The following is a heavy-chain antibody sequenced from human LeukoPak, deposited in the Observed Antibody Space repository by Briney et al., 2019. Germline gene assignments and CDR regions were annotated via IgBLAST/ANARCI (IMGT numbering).Heavy chain of an antibody. CDR2: ISYDGSNK. D-gene: IGHD3-9*01. CDR1: GFTFSSYG. Sequence: PGGSLRLSCAASGFTFSSYGMHWVRQAPGKGLEWVAVISYDGSNKYYADSVKGRFTISRDNSKNTLYLQMNSLRVEDTAVYYCAKSPLRYFDWPKPYFDYWGQGTLVTVSS. V-gene: IGHV3-30*18. CDR3: AKSPLRYFDWPKPYFDY. J-gene: IGHJ4*02.